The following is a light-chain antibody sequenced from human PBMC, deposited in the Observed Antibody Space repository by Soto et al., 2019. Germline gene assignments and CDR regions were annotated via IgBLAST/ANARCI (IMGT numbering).Light chain of an antibody. J-gene: IGKJ1*01. Sequence: EIVLTQFPVILSVSPGERATLSCRASENVNSNVAWYQQKPGQAPRLLIFSASTRVTGIPARFSGSGSGTEFTLTISSLQSEDFAFYYCHQYHNWPRAFGQGTEVEI. CDR3: HQYHNWPRA. CDR2: SAS. CDR1: ENVNSN. V-gene: IGKV3-15*01.